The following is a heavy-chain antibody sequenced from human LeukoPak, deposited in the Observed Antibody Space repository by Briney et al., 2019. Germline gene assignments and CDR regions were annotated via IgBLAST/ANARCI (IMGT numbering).Heavy chain of an antibody. CDR1: GASISGYY. CDR2: IYTSGST. V-gene: IGHV4-4*07. Sequence: SETLSLTCTVSGASISGYYWSWIRQPAGKGLEWIGRIYTSGSTNYNPSLKSRVTISVDTSKNQFSLKLSSVTAADTAVYYCARDERDHDAFDIWGQGTMVTVSS. CDR3: ARDERDHDAFDI. J-gene: IGHJ3*02.